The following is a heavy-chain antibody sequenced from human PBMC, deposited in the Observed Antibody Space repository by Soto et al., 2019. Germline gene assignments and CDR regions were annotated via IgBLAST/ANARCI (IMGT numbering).Heavy chain of an antibody. CDR1: GFTFENYA. D-gene: IGHD3-3*01. CDR3: AKDSWAIFGVPAGEYYAMDV. Sequence: PGGSLRLSGVASGFTFENYAMSWVRQAPGKGLEWVSAISGSGGTTYYSDSVKGRFTISRDKSKNTVYLQMNDLRVEDAAEYFCAKDSWAIFGVPAGEYYAMDVWGQGTTVTVSS. V-gene: IGHV3-23*01. CDR2: ISGSGGTT. J-gene: IGHJ6*02.